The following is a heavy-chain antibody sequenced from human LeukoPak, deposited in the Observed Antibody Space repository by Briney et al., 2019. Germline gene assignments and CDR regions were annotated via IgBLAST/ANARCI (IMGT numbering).Heavy chain of an antibody. CDR2: IYYSGST. J-gene: IGHJ6*02. Sequence: SETLSLTCTVSGGSISSYYWSWIRQPPGKGLEWIGYIYYSGSTNYNPSLKSRVTISVDTSKNQFPLKLSSVTAADTAVYYCGGGVVPATHYYYGMDVWGQGTTVTVSS. CDR1: GGSISSYY. CDR3: GGGVVPATHYYYGMDV. V-gene: IGHV4-59*01. D-gene: IGHD2-2*01.